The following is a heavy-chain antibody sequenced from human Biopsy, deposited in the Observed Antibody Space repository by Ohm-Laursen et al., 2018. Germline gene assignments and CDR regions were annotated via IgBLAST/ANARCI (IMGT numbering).Heavy chain of an antibody. V-gene: IGHV4-59*12. Sequence: SETLSLTCSVSRDSISNYYWTWIRQSPGKGLEWIGYIYYTGSTNYNPSVKSRVNISADKSKNQFSLKLSTVTSADTAVYFCGNEVHGRDYWGLGALVTVSS. D-gene: IGHD2-15*01. CDR2: IYYTGST. CDR3: GNEVHGRDY. CDR1: RDSISNYY. J-gene: IGHJ4*02.